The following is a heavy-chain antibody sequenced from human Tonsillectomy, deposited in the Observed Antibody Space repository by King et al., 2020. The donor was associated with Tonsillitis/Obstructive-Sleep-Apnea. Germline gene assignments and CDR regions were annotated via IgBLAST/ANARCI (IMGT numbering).Heavy chain of an antibody. V-gene: IGHV2-5*02. D-gene: IGHD3-10*01. Sequence: TLKESGPTLVKPTQTLTLTCTFSGFSLSTGGVGVGWIRQPPGKALEWLALIYWDDDKHYSPFLKSRITITKDTSNSQVVLTMTNMDPVDTATYYCARGSYDSDAFDIWGQGTMVTVSS. CDR1: GFSLSTGGVG. CDR2: IYWDDDK. CDR3: ARGSYDSDAFDI. J-gene: IGHJ3*02.